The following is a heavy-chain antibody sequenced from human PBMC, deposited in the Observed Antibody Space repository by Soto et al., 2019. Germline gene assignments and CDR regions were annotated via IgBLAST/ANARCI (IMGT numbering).Heavy chain of an antibody. D-gene: IGHD6-13*01. CDR1: GGTFSSYA. V-gene: IGHV1-69*13. J-gene: IGHJ4*02. Sequence: ASVKVSCKASGGTFSSYAISWVRQAPGQGLEWMGGIIPIFGTANYAQKFQGRVTITADESTSTAYMELSSLRSEDTAVYYCARGAACTGNFDYWGQGTLVTVSS. CDR2: IIPIFGTA. CDR3: ARGAACTGNFDY.